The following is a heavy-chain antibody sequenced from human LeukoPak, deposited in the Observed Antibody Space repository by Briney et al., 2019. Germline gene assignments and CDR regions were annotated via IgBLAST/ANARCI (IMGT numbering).Heavy chain of an antibody. CDR2: ISSSGSTI. CDR1: GFTFSSYE. V-gene: IGHV3-48*03. Sequence: GGSLRLSCAASGFTFSSYEMNWVRQAPGKGLEWVSYISSSGSTIYYADSVKGRFTISRGNAKNSLYLQMNSLRAEDTAVYYCANLDWLLDYWGQGTLVTVSS. D-gene: IGHD3-9*01. CDR3: ANLDWLLDY. J-gene: IGHJ4*02.